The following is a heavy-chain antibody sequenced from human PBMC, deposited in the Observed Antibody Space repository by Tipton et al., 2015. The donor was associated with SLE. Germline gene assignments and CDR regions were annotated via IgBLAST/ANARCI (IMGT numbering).Heavy chain of an antibody. Sequence: SLRLSCVASGFTFNNYPMTWVRQAPGKGLEWLSVIYSDSSKIYYADSVKGRFTISRDSAKISLYLQMNSLRAEDTAVYYCARVTVFGGYGMDVWGQGTTVTVSS. CDR1: GFTFNNYP. D-gene: IGHD1-14*01. V-gene: IGHV3-23*03. CDR3: ARVTVFGGYGMDV. CDR2: IYSDSSKI. J-gene: IGHJ6*02.